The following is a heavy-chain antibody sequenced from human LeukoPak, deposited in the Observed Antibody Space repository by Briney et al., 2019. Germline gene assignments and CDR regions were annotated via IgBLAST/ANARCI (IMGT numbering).Heavy chain of an antibody. J-gene: IGHJ4*02. CDR3: ARSGLLRPQYYFDY. Sequence: ASVKVSCKASGGTFSSYAISWVRQAPGQGLEWMGWISAYNGNINYAQKLQGRVTMTTDTSTSTAYMELRSLRSDDTAVYYCARSGLLRPQYYFDYWGQGTLVTVSS. CDR1: GGTFSSYA. CDR2: ISAYNGNI. D-gene: IGHD6-19*01. V-gene: IGHV1-18*01.